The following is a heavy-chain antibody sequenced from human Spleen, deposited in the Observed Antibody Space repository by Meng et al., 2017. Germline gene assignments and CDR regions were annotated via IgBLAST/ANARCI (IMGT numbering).Heavy chain of an antibody. CDR3: VRSSGWVKTGFDP. Sequence: LQLQESGPGLVKPSEALSLTCSVSGGSISTSGYYWGWIRQPPGKGLEWIGSIGHSGFTYYTPSLKSRVTVSIDTSRNQFSLWLTSVTAADTAVYYCVRSSGWVKTGFDPWGQGTLVTVSS. V-gene: IGHV4-39*01. D-gene: IGHD6-19*01. CDR1: GGSISTSGYY. J-gene: IGHJ5*02. CDR2: IGHSGFT.